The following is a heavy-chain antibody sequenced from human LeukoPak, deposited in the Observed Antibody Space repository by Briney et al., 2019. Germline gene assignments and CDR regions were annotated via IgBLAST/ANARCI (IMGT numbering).Heavy chain of an antibody. Sequence: GSLRLSCAASGFTFSSYWMSWIRQPPGKGLEWIGEINHSGSINYNPSLKSRVTISVDTSKNQFSLKLSSVTAADTAVYYCARHGSSSYGYFDYWGQGTLVTVSS. J-gene: IGHJ4*02. CDR2: INHSGSI. CDR1: GFTFSSYW. CDR3: ARHGSSSYGYFDY. D-gene: IGHD5-18*01. V-gene: IGHV4-34*01.